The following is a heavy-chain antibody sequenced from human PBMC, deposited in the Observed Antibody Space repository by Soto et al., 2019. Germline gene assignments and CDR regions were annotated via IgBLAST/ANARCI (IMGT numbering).Heavy chain of an antibody. CDR2: ISSSSYI. CDR1: GFTFSSYS. V-gene: IGHV3-21*01. CDR3: AGSYCSSTSCLIDYGMDV. D-gene: IGHD2-2*01. J-gene: IGHJ6*02. Sequence: GGSLRLSCAASGFTFSSYSMNWVRQAPGKGLEWVSSISSSSYIYYADSVKGRFTISRDNAKNSLYLQMNSLRAEDTAVYYCAGSYCSSTSCLIDYGMDVWGQGTTVTVSS.